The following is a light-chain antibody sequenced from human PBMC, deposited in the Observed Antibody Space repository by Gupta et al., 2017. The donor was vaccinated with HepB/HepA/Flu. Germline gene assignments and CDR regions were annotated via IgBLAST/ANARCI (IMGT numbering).Light chain of an antibody. CDR2: AAS. J-gene: IGKJ1*01. CDR1: RSIGTY. CDR3: QQTSSRT. V-gene: IGKV1-39*01. Sequence: DIQMTQPPSSLSASIGDRVTITCRASRSIGTYLNWYQQKPGKAPNLLIYAASSLQSGVPSRFSGSGSGTDFTLTSRGLQPEDFATYYCQQTSSRTFGQGTKVEIK.